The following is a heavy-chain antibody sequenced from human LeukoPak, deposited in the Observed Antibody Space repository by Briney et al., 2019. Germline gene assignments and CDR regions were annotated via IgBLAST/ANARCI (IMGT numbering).Heavy chain of an antibody. V-gene: IGHV3-21*01. CDR1: GFTFSSYE. CDR2: ISSSSSYI. J-gene: IGHJ4*02. Sequence: GGPLRLSCAASGFTFSSYEMNWVRQAPGKGLEWVSSISSSSSYIYYADSVKGRFTISRDNAKNSLYLQMNSLRAEDTAVYYCARALYDSSGYYDVFDYWGQGTLVTVSS. CDR3: ARALYDSSGYYDVFDY. D-gene: IGHD3-22*01.